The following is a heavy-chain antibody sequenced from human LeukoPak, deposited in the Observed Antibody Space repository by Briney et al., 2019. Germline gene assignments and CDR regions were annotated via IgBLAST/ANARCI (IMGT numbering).Heavy chain of an antibody. D-gene: IGHD6-13*01. Sequence: SETLSLTCTVSGGSISSYYWSWIRQPPGKGLEWIGYIYYSGSTNYNPSLKSRVTISVDTSKNQFSLKLSSVTAADTAVYYCATLRAAGKVYWGQGTLVTVSS. CDR3: ATLRAAGKVY. CDR1: GGSISSYY. CDR2: IYYSGST. V-gene: IGHV4-59*01. J-gene: IGHJ4*02.